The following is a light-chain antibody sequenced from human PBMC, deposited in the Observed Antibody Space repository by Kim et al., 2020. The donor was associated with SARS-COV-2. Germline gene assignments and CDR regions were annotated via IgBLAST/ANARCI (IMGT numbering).Light chain of an antibody. CDR3: SSFTSSSSWV. Sequence: GQSFPTAGTGTSSDVGPDNFVSWYQQHPGRAPKLMIYHVSERPSGISNRFSGSKSGNTASLTISGLQAEDEADYHCSSFTSSSSWVFGGGTQLTVL. J-gene: IGLJ3*02. CDR2: HVS. CDR1: SSDVGPDNF. V-gene: IGLV2-14*04.